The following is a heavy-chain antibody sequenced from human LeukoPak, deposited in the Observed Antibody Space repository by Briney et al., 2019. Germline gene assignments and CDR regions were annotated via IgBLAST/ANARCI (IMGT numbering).Heavy chain of an antibody. CDR3: ARDQVSVAGTGIDY. D-gene: IGHD6-19*01. V-gene: IGHV3-53*01. CDR2: IYSGGDT. J-gene: IGHJ4*02. CDR1: GLTVSSNC. Sequence: GGSLRLSCAASGLTVSSNCMSWVRQAPGKGLEWVSFIYSGGDTYYADSVKGRFTISRDNSKNTFHLQMNSLRAEDTAVYYCARDQVSVAGTGIDYWGQGTLITVSS.